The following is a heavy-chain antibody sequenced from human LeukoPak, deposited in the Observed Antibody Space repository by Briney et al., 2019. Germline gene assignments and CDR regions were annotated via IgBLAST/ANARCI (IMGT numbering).Heavy chain of an antibody. Sequence: KPSETLSLTCAVYGVSFSGYYWSWIRQPPGKGLEWIGYIYYSGSTNYNPSLKSRVTISVDTSKNQFSLKLSSVTAADTAVYYCARYVAAPDTKYYFDSWGQGTLVTVSS. J-gene: IGHJ4*02. D-gene: IGHD6-13*01. V-gene: IGHV4-59*08. CDR2: IYYSGST. CDR1: GVSFSGYY. CDR3: ARYVAAPDTKYYFDS.